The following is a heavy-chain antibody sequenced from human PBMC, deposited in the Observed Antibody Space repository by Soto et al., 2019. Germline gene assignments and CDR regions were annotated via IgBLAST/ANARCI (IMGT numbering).Heavy chain of an antibody. CDR2: INHSGST. J-gene: IGHJ5*02. CDR3: AGGSDKPEYCSSTSCYLFDP. Sequence: SETXSLTCAVYGGSFSGYYWSWIRQPPGKGLEWIGEINHSGSTNYNPSLKSRVTISVDTSKNQFSLKLSSVTAADTAVYYCAGGSDKPEYCSSTSCYLFDPWGKGTLVTVSS. V-gene: IGHV4-34*01. CDR1: GGSFSGYY. D-gene: IGHD2-2*01.